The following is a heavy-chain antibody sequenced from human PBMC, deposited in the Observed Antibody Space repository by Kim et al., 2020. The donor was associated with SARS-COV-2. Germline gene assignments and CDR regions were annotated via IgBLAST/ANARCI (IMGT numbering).Heavy chain of an antibody. D-gene: IGHD3-9*01. CDR2: IYPGDSDT. J-gene: IGHJ4*02. Sequence: GESLKISCKGSGYSFTSYWIGWVRQMPGKGLEWMGIIYPGDSDTRYSPSFQGQVTISADKSISTAYLQWSSLKASDTAMYYCARLRVDILTGYVLDYWGQGTLVTVSS. CDR1: GYSFTSYW. V-gene: IGHV5-51*01. CDR3: ARLRVDILTGYVLDY.